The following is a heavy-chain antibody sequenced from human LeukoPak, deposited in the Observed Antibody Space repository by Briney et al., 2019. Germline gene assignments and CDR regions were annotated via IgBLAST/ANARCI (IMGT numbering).Heavy chain of an antibody. CDR3: AKEDAAYYDSSDFYYGYFQH. J-gene: IGHJ1*01. CDR2: ISGGGSNT. V-gene: IGHV3-23*01. Sequence: GGSLRLSCAASGFTFTSYAMSWVRQAPGKGLEWASAISGGGSNTYYADSVKGRFTISRDNSKNTLYLQMNSLRAEDTAVYYCAKEDAAYYDSSDFYYGYFQHWGQGTLVTVSS. D-gene: IGHD3-22*01. CDR1: GFTFTSYA.